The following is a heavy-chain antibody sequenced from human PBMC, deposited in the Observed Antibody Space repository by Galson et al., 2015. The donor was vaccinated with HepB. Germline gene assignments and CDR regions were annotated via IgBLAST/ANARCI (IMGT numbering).Heavy chain of an antibody. D-gene: IGHD1-26*01. CDR3: ARDGAWVVGANWFDP. V-gene: IGHV3-74*01. CDR1: GFTFSSYW. J-gene: IGHJ5*02. CDR2: INSDGSST. Sequence: SLRLSCAASGFTFSSYWMHWVRQAPGKGLVWVSRINSDGSSTSYADSVKGRFTISRDNAKNTLYLQMNSLRAEDTAVYYCARDGAWVVGANWFDPWGQGTLVTVSS.